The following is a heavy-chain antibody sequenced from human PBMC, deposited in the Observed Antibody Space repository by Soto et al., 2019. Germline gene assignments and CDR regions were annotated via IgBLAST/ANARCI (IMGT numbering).Heavy chain of an antibody. Sequence: LVESGGGVVQPGRSLTLSCAASGFTFSSFAMHWVRQSPRKGRKGRSVVPFDGGVKFYADSVKGRFAISRDNSENTVYLQMNSLSPDDTALYYCASEKEAGATGLVYFQHWGQGTLVTVSS. CDR1: GFTFSSFA. CDR2: VPFDGGVK. D-gene: IGHD1-26*01. CDR3: ASEKEAGATGLVYFQH. V-gene: IGHV3-30*09. J-gene: IGHJ1*01.